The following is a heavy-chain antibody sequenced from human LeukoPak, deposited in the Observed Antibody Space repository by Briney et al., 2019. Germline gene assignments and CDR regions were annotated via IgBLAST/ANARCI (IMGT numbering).Heavy chain of an antibody. V-gene: IGHV4-4*07. CDR2: ISTTGST. CDR3: AREVEMATQFDF. J-gene: IGHJ4*02. Sequence: SETLSLTCTVSRGSISTHYWRWIRQPAGKGLEGMGRISTTGSTNHNPSIKSRVTMSVDTSKNQFSLKLSSVTAADTAVYYCAREVEMATQFDFWGQGTLVTVSS. CDR1: RGSISTHY. D-gene: IGHD5-24*01.